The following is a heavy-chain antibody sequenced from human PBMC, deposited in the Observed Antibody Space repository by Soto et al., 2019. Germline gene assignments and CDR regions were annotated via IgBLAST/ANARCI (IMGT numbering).Heavy chain of an antibody. J-gene: IGHJ4*02. CDR3: ASELDYGDYPY. D-gene: IGHD4-17*01. V-gene: IGHV1-69*01. CDR2: IITIFGTA. Sequence: QVQLVQSGAEVKKPGSSVKVSCKASGGTFSIYAISGVLQAPGQGLEWMGGIITIFGTANYAQKFQGRVTINADESTSTAYMELSSLRSEDTAVYYCASELDYGDYPYWGQGTLVTVSS. CDR1: GGTFSIYA.